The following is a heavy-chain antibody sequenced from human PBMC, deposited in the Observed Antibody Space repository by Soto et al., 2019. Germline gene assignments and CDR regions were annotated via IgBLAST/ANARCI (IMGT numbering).Heavy chain of an antibody. J-gene: IGHJ3*02. CDR1: GFPFGDYA. CDR3: TRDPRYGSGNDAFDI. D-gene: IGHD3-10*01. V-gene: IGHV3-49*04. CDR2: IRSKAYGGTT. Sequence: GGSLRLSCTASGFPFGDYAMSLVRQSPGKGLEWVGFIRSKAYGGTTEYAASVKGRFTISIDDSKSIAYLQMNSLKTEDTAVYYCTRDPRYGSGNDAFDIWGQGTMVTVSS.